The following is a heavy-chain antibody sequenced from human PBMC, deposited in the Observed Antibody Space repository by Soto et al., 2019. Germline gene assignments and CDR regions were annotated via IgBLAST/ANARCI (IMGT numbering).Heavy chain of an antibody. Sequence: QVHLVQSGAEVKKPGASVKVSCKASGYTFTSYGITWVRQAPGQGLEWMGWISAHNGNTDYAQKLQGRVIVTRDTSTSTAHLELRRLRSDDTAVYYCARGRYGDYGGQGALVTVSS. CDR1: GYTFTSYG. CDR3: ARGRYGDY. V-gene: IGHV1-18*01. D-gene: IGHD1-1*01. CDR2: ISAHNGNT. J-gene: IGHJ4*02.